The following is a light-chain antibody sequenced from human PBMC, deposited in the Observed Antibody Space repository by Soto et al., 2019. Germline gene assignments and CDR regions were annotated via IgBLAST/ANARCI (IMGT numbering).Light chain of an antibody. Sequence: DIVMTQSPDSLAVSLGERATINCKSSQSVLETSKNKNYLAWYQQKPGQPPKMLIYWASTRVSGVPDRFSGSGSATDFTLTISSLQAEDVAVYYCQRYFGLPWTFGQGTKVEVK. CDR1: QSVLETSKNKNY. J-gene: IGKJ1*01. CDR2: WAS. V-gene: IGKV4-1*01. CDR3: QRYFGLPWT.